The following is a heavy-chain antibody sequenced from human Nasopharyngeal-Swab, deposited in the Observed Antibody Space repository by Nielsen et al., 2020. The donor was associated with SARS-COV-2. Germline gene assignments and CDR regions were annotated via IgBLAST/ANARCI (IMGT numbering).Heavy chain of an antibody. Sequence: GESLKISCAASGFTFSDFGMHWVRQAPGKGLEWVGVIWHDGSENTYAGSVKGRFTISRDNSRDTLYLQMNSLRAEDTALYYCARDRGGGSYFDFDYWGQGILVTVSS. V-gene: IGHV3-33*01. D-gene: IGHD1-26*01. J-gene: IGHJ4*02. CDR3: ARDRGGGSYFDFDY. CDR1: GFTFSDFG. CDR2: IWHDGSEN.